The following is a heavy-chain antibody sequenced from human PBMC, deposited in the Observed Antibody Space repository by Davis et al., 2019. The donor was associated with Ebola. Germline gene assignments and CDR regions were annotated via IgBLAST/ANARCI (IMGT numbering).Heavy chain of an antibody. V-gene: IGHV3-74*01. CDR3: AKAQISSTRSHYYYYGMDV. D-gene: IGHD2-2*01. CDR2: INSDGSST. CDR1: GFTFSSYW. J-gene: IGHJ6*02. Sequence: GESLKISCAASGFTFSSYWMHWVRQAPGKGLVWVSRINSDGSSTSYADSVKGRFTISRDNAKNTLYLQMNSLRAEDTAVYYCAKAQISSTRSHYYYYGMDVWGQGTTVTVSS.